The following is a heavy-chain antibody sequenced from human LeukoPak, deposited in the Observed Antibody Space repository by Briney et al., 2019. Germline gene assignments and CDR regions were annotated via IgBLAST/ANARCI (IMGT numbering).Heavy chain of an antibody. CDR1: GYTFTRYY. V-gene: IGHV1-2*02. J-gene: IGHJ3*02. D-gene: IGHD5-12*01. Sequence: ASVKVSYKPSGYTFTRYYMHWVRQAPGQEREGLGWINLISGGTNYAQMVQGRVTMTRATSISTAYMELSRLRSDDTAVYYWARGAHSGYDFRPENDAFAIWGQETMVTVSS. CDR3: ARGAHSGYDFRPENDAFAI. CDR2: INLISGGT.